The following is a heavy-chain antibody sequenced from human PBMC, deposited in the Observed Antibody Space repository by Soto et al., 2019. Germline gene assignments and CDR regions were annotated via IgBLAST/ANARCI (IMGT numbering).Heavy chain of an antibody. D-gene: IGHD7-27*01. J-gene: IGHJ4*02. Sequence: LSLTCAISGDSVSSSVSTWNWIRQSPSRGLEWLGRTYYRSKWYNNYAVSVKSRITINPDTSKNQFSLQLNSVTPEDTAVYYCARDPAGDVGFDYWGQGTLVTVSS. CDR1: GDSVSSSVST. CDR2: TYYRSKWYN. V-gene: IGHV6-1*01. CDR3: ARDPAGDVGFDY.